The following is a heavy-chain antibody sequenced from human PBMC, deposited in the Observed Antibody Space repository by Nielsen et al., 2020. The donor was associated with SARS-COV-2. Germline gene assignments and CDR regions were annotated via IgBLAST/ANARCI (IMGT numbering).Heavy chain of an antibody. J-gene: IGHJ6*03. Sequence: GGSLRLSCSASGFSLSSDWMSWVRQAPGKGLEWVADIKPDGLEKNYVDSVKGRFTISRDNGRNSVYLEVNSLRVEDTAVYYCARVDGVVIFHYYMDVWGEGTSVTVSS. CDR3: ARVDGVVIFHYYMDV. V-gene: IGHV3-7*03. D-gene: IGHD3-16*02. CDR1: GFSLSSDW. CDR2: IKPDGLEK.